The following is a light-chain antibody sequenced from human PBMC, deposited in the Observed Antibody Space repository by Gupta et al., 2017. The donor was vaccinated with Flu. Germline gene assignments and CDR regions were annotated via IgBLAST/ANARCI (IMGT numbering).Light chain of an antibody. CDR1: QSILYSSNNNNY. J-gene: IGKJ4*01. V-gene: IGKV4-1*01. CDR3: QQDDTTPLT. Sequence: DIVMTQSPDSLAVSLGERATINCKSSQSILYSSNNNNYLAWYQQRPGQPPKLLIYWASTRESGVPDRFSGSGSGTXFTLTIXSLQAEDVAVYYCQQDDTTPLTFGXGTKVEIK. CDR2: WAS.